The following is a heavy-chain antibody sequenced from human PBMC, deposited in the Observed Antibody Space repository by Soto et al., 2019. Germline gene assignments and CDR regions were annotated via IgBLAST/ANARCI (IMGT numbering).Heavy chain of an antibody. CDR3: ASFLTLTTYYYDSSGYRFDY. V-gene: IGHV4-39*01. J-gene: IGHJ4*02. CDR2: IYYSGST. Sequence: SETLSLTCTVSGGSISSSSYYWGWIRQPPGKGLEWIGSIYYSGSTYYNPSLKSRVTISVDTSKNQFSLKLSSVTAADTAVYYCASFLTLTTYYYDSSGYRFDYWGQGTLVTAPQ. D-gene: IGHD3-22*01. CDR1: GGSISSSSYY.